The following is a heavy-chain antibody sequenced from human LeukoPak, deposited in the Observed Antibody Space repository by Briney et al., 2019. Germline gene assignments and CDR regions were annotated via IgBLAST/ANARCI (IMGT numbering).Heavy chain of an antibody. CDR1: GGTFSSYT. J-gene: IGHJ6*02. Sequence: ASVTVSCKASGGTFSSYTISWVRQAPGQGLEWMGGIIPIFGTANYAQKFQGRVTITADESTSTAYMELSSLRSEDTAVYYCARGRYSSSINSMDVWGQGTTVTVSS. V-gene: IGHV1-69*13. CDR2: IIPIFGTA. D-gene: IGHD6-6*01. CDR3: ARGRYSSSINSMDV.